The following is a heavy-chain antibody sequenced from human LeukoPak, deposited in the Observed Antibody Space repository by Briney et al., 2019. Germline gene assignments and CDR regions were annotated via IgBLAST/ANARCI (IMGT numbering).Heavy chain of an antibody. CDR3: AKDRGVKNYYYMDV. D-gene: IGHD3-3*01. CDR2: IWYGGSNK. J-gene: IGHJ6*03. Sequence: GGSLRLSCAASGFTFSSYGMHWVRQAPGKGLEWVAVIWYGGSNKYYADSVKGRFTISRDNSKNTLYLQMNSLRAEDTAVYYCAKDRGVKNYYYMDVWGKGTTVTVSS. V-gene: IGHV3-33*06. CDR1: GFTFSSYG.